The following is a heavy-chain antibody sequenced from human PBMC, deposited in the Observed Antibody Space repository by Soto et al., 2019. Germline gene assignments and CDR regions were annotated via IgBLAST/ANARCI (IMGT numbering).Heavy chain of an antibody. CDR2: ISSSSRYI. Sequence: RRLSCAASGFNFSSYTMNWVRQAPGQGLEWVSSISSSSRYIYYADSVKGRFTISRDDAKNSLSLQMNSLRAEDTAVYYCARDRCRGASCYNTYAFEIWGEGTMLIVSS. V-gene: IGHV3-21*01. CDR1: GFNFSSYT. J-gene: IGHJ3*02. D-gene: IGHD2-15*01. CDR3: ARDRCRGASCYNTYAFEI.